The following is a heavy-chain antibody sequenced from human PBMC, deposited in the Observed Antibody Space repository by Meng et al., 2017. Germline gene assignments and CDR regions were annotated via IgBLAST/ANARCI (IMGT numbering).Heavy chain of an antibody. CDR1: GGTFNSYA. J-gene: IGHJ4*02. D-gene: IGHD4-11*01. Sequence: VQRGQLGAEVKKPGSSVKVACKASGGTFNSYAISWVRQAPGQGLEWMGGIIPIFGTANYAQKFQGRVTITADGSTSTAYMELSSLRSEDTAVYYCARDDYSNYLPFDYWGQGTLVTVSS. CDR2: IIPIFGTA. CDR3: ARDDYSNYLPFDY. V-gene: IGHV1-69*01.